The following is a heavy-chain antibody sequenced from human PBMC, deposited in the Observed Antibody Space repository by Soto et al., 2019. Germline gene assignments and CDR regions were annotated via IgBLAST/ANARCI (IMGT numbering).Heavy chain of an antibody. CDR1: GYTFTKYA. CDR3: ARDAPGSGFYGMDV. CDR2: INAGNGNT. V-gene: IGHV1-3*01. Sequence: ASVKVSCEASGYTFTKYAMHWVRQAPGQRLEWMGWINAGNGNTKYSQKFQGRVTITRDTSASTAYMELSSLRSEDTAVYYCARDAPGSGFYGMDVWGQGTTVTVSS. D-gene: IGHD3-10*01. J-gene: IGHJ6*02.